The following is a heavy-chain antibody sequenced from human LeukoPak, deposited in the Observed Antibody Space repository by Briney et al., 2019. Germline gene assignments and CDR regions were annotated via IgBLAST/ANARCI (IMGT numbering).Heavy chain of an antibody. Sequence: ASVKVSCKASGYTFTGYYMHWVRQAPGQGLEWMGWINSNSGGTNYAQKFQGRVTMTRDTSISTAYMELSRLRSDDTAVYYCASYVSSGWYSTDFDYWGQGTLVTVSS. CDR3: ASYVSSGWYSTDFDY. D-gene: IGHD6-19*01. V-gene: IGHV1-2*02. CDR2: INSNSGGT. CDR1: GYTFTGYY. J-gene: IGHJ4*02.